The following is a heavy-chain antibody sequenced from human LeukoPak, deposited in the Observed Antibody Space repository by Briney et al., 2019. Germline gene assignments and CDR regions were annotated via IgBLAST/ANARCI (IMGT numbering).Heavy chain of an antibody. Sequence: GGTLRLSCAASGFTFSSYSMNWVRQAPGEGLEWVSSISSSSSYIYYADSVKGRFTISRDNAKNSLYLQMNSLRAEDTAVYYCARDPPVVVTAIRDYWGQGTLVTVSS. D-gene: IGHD2-21*02. V-gene: IGHV3-21*01. CDR3: ARDPPVVVTAIRDY. CDR1: GFTFSSYS. J-gene: IGHJ4*02. CDR2: ISSSSSYI.